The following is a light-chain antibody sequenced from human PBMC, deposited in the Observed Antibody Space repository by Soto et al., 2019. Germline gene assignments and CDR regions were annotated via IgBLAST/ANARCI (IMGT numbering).Light chain of an antibody. J-gene: IGLJ1*01. V-gene: IGLV2-14*01. CDR3: ASLTTTSFV. CDR1: SSDVGAYNL. Sequence: QSVLTQPASVSGSPGQSITMSCTGTSSDVGAYNLVSWYQHHPGKAPKLLISEVSNRPSGVSDRFSGSKSGNTASLAISGLQAEDEADYYCASLTTTSFVFGTGTKVTVL. CDR2: EVS.